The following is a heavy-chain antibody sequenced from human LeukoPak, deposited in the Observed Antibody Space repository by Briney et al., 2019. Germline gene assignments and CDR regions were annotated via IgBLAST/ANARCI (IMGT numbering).Heavy chain of an antibody. CDR1: VFTFSTYN. Sequence: GGSLRLSCAASVFTFSTYNMNWVRQAPGKGLEWVSSISSSSSYIYYADSVKGRFTIPRDNAKNSLYLQMNSLRAEDTAVYYCAKEGDSYLASLPDYWGQGTLVTVSS. V-gene: IGHV3-21*01. CDR2: ISSSSSYI. J-gene: IGHJ4*02. CDR3: AKEGDSYLASLPDY. D-gene: IGHD3-16*01.